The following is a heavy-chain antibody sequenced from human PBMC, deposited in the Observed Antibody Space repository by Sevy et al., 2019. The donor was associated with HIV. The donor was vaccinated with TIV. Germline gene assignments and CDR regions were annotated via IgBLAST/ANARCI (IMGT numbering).Heavy chain of an antibody. J-gene: IGHJ5*02. V-gene: IGHV1-69*13. D-gene: IGHD2-15*01. Sequence: ASVKVSCKASGGTFSSYAISWVRQAPGQGLEWMGGIIPIFGTANYAQKFQGRVTITADESTGTAYMELGSLRSEDTAVYYCARGINYQNWFDPWGQGTLVTVSS. CDR2: IIPIFGTA. CDR3: ARGINYQNWFDP. CDR1: GGTFSSYA.